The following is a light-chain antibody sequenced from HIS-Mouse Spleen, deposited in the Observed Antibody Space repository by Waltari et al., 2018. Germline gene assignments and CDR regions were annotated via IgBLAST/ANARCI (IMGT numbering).Light chain of an antibody. V-gene: IGKV4-1*01. CDR3: QQYYSTPYT. CDR2: WAS. CDR1: QSVLYSSNNKNY. Sequence: DIVMTQSPDSLAVSLGERATINCKSSQSVLYSSNNKNYLAWYQQKPGQPPKLLIYWASTRESGVPDRFSGSGSGTDFTLTISILQAEDVAVYYCQQYYSTPYTFGQGTKLEIK. J-gene: IGKJ2*01.